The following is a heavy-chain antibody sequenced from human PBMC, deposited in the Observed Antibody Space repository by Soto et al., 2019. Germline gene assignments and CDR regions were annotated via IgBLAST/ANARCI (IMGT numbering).Heavy chain of an antibody. CDR3: ARDSPSGSASFLLPFDY. Sequence: ASVKVSCKASGYTFTSYGISWVRQAPGQGLEWMGWISAYNGNTNYAQKLQGRVTMTTDTSTGTAYMELRSLRSDDTAVYYCARDSPSGSASFLLPFDYWGQGTLVTVSS. CDR2: ISAYNGNT. D-gene: IGHD1-26*01. V-gene: IGHV1-18*01. J-gene: IGHJ4*02. CDR1: GYTFTSYG.